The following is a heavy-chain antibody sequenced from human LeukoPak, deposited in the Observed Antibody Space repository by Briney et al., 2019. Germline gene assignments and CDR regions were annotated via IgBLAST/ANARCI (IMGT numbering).Heavy chain of an antibody. Sequence: GASVKVSCKASGYTLTGYYVHWVRQAPGQGLEWMAWINPDSGGTNYAQKFQGRVTMTRDTSISTAYMELSRLKSDDTAVYYCARGYYDSSDYEYFQYWGQGTLVTVSS. J-gene: IGHJ1*01. V-gene: IGHV1-2*02. CDR2: INPDSGGT. D-gene: IGHD3-22*01. CDR1: GYTLTGYY. CDR3: ARGYYDSSDYEYFQY.